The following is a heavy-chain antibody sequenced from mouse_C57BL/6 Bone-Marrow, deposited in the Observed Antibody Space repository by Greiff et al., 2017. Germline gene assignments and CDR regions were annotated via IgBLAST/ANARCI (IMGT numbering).Heavy chain of an antibody. CDR1: GYTFTSYW. J-gene: IGHJ1*03. Sequence: QVQLQQPGAELVRPGSSVKLSCKASGYTFTSYWMDWVKQRPGQGLEWIGNIYPSDSETHYNQKFKDKATLTVDKSSSTAYMQLSSLTSEDSAVYYCERGGYYGYFDVWGTGTTVTVSS. V-gene: IGHV1-61*01. CDR2: IYPSDSET. CDR3: ERGGYYGYFDV. D-gene: IGHD1-1*02.